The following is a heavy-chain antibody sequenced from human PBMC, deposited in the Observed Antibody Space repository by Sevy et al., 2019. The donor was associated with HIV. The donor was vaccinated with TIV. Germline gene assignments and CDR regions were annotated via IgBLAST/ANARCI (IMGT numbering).Heavy chain of an antibody. Sequence: GGSLRLSCAASGFTFSSYWMSWVRQAPGKGLEWVAFLSYDGSKEDYAASVKGRFTISRDNSKNTFYVEMNSLRAEDTAVYHCTKDMVTFGGIIANSPGGFDIWGQGTMVTVSS. CDR2: LSYDGSKE. CDR1: GFTFSSYW. V-gene: IGHV3-30*02. J-gene: IGHJ3*02. CDR3: TKDMVTFGGIIANSPGGFDI. D-gene: IGHD3-16*02.